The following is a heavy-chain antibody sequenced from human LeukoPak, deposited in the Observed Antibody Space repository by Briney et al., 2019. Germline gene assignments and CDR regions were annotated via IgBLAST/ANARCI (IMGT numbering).Heavy chain of an antibody. CDR3: ARDGSREFGELLFA. CDR2: ISSSSSTI. J-gene: IGHJ4*02. Sequence: GGSLRLSCAASGFTFSSYSMNWVRQAPGKGLEWVSYISSSSSTICYADSVKGRFTISRDNAKNSLYLQMNSLRAEDTAVYYCARDGSREFGELLFAWGQGTLVTVSS. D-gene: IGHD3-10*01. V-gene: IGHV3-48*01. CDR1: GFTFSSYS.